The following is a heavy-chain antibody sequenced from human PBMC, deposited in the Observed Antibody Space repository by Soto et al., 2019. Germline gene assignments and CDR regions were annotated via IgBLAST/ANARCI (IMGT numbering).Heavy chain of an antibody. V-gene: IGHV4-61*08. D-gene: IGHD4-17*01. J-gene: IGHJ1*01. CDR1: GDSVSSGAYY. CDR3: ARADYGDDRPQH. Sequence: QVQLQESGPGLVKPSETLSLTCTVSGDSVSSGAYYWSWIRQPPGKGLEWIGYIYHSGTTNYNPSPNSRVNIALDTSNNQFSLKLTSVTAADTAVYYCARADYGDDRPQHWGQGTLVTVSS. CDR2: IYHSGTT.